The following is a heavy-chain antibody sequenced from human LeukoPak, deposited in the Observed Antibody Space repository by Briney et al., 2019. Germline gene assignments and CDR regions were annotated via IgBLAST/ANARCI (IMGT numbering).Heavy chain of an antibody. J-gene: IGHJ4*02. CDR3: ARGGVVAPNTAGFDY. V-gene: IGHV1-69*01. Sequence: SVKVSCKASGGTFSSYAISWVRQAPGQGLEWMGGIIPIFGTANYAQKFQGRVTITADESTSTAYMELSSLRSEDTAVYYCARGGVVAPNTAGFDYWGQGTLVTVSS. CDR2: IIPIFGTA. CDR1: GGTFSSYA. D-gene: IGHD2-15*01.